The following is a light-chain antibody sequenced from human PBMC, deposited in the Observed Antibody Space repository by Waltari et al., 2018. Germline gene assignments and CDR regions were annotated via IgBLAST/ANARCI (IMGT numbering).Light chain of an antibody. CDR2: WAS. CDR3: QQYYITPPVT. J-gene: IGKJ3*01. CDR1: QSLLYSSNNKNS. V-gene: IGKV4-1*01. Sequence: DIVMTQSPDSLAVSLGERATLNCKSSQSLLYSSNNKNSLAWYQQKQGQHPKLLTYWASTRESGVPERFTVSGSGTEFTFTIISLQAQVGAVYYCQQYYITPPVTFGPGTKVDIK.